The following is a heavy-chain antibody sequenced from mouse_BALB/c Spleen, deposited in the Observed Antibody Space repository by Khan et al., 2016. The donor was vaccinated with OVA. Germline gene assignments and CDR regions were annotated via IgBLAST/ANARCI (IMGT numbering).Heavy chain of an antibody. V-gene: IGHV1-9*01. CDR3: ARRGVRWYFDV. Sequence: QVQLKESGAELMKPGASVKISCKATGYTFSNYWIEWIKQRPGHGLEWIGEILPGSGSIKYNENLKGKATFTAVTSSNTAYMQLSSLTSEDSAVYYCARRGVRWYFDVWGAGTTVTVSS. CDR1: GYTFSNYW. D-gene: IGHD2-14*01. J-gene: IGHJ1*01. CDR2: ILPGSGSI.